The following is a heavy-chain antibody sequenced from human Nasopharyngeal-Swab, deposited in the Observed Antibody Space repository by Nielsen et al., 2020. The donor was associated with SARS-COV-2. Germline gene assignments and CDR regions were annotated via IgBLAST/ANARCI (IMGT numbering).Heavy chain of an antibody. V-gene: IGHV1-3*01. CDR3: ARGSSWYAQTSIDY. CDR1: GYTFTSYA. J-gene: IGHJ4*02. Sequence: ASVKVACKASGYTFTSYAMHWVRQAPGQRLEWMGWINAGNGNTKYSQKFQGRVTITRDTSASTAYMELSSLRSEDTAVYYCARGSSWYAQTSIDYWGQGTLVTVSS. D-gene: IGHD6-13*01. CDR2: INAGNGNT.